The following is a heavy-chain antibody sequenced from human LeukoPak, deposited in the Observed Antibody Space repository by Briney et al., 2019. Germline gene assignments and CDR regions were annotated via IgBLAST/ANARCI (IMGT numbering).Heavy chain of an antibody. CDR3: ARGGIVVVPAAQDYDAFDI. Sequence: PGGSLRHSCAASGFTFSSYSMNWVRQAPGKGLEWVSSISSSSSYIYYADSVKGRFTISRDNAKNSLYLQMNSLRAEDTAVYYCARGGIVVVPAAQDYDAFDIWGQGTMVTVPS. V-gene: IGHV3-21*01. D-gene: IGHD2-2*01. CDR2: ISSSSSYI. J-gene: IGHJ3*02. CDR1: GFTFSSYS.